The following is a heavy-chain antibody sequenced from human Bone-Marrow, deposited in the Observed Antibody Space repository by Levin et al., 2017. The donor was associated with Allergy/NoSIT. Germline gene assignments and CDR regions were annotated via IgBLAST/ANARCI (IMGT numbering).Heavy chain of an antibody. CDR1: GYTFTDYY. J-gene: IGHJ5*02. CDR2: INTKSGDT. Sequence: ASVKVSCKASGYTFTDYYVHWVRQAPGQGLEWMGRINTKSGDTDYAQNFQGRVTMARDTSISTAYMDLSRLRSDDTAVYYFARDGRVASTRWFDPWGQGTLVTVSS. CDR3: ARDGRVASTRWFDP. V-gene: IGHV1-2*06. D-gene: IGHD1-26*01.